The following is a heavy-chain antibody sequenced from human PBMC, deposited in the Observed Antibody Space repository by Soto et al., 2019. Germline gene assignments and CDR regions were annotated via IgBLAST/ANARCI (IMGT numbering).Heavy chain of an antibody. D-gene: IGHD3-10*01. Sequence: PSETLSLTCAVSGGSFSGYYWNWIRQRPGKGLEWLGEISRSGSATYNPSLKDRVTMSVDTSKNQISLSVTSVTAADTALHYCARGPLMTYYYNSNSRDRGYFDFWGQGTLVTVSS. V-gene: IGHV4-34*01. CDR2: ISRSGSA. J-gene: IGHJ4*02. CDR3: ARGPLMTYYYNSNSRDRGYFDF. CDR1: GGSFSGYY.